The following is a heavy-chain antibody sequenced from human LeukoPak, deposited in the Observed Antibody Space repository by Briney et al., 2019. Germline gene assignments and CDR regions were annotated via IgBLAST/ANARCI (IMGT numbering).Heavy chain of an antibody. V-gene: IGHV4-39*01. Sequence: PSETLSLTCTVSGGSITSSSYYWGWIRQPPGKGLEWIGNIFYSGSTYYNPSLKSRVTISVDTSKNQFSLKLSSVAAADTAVYYCARRAYSNYFGYWGQGTLVTVSS. D-gene: IGHD4-11*01. CDR3: ARRAYSNYFGY. CDR1: GGSITSSSYY. J-gene: IGHJ4*02. CDR2: IFYSGST.